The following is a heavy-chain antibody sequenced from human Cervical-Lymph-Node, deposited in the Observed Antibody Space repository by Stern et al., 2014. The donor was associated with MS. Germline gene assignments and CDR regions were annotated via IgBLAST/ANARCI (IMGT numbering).Heavy chain of an antibody. V-gene: IGHV3-21*01. CDR2: IGSVSAYI. Sequence: EVQLVESGGGLVQPGGSLKLSCVASGFAFRHSALVWVRQAPGKGLEWVSFIGSVSAYIYYADSVKGRFTISSNNYKNALYLQMSSLRAEDTAVYYCAKGASSSWCSTYFDDWGQGALVTVSS. CDR1: GFAFRHSA. J-gene: IGHJ4*02. D-gene: IGHD6-13*01. CDR3: AKGASSSWCSTYFDD.